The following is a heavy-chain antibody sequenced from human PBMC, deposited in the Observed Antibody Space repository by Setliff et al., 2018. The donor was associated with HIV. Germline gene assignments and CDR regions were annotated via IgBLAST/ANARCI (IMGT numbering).Heavy chain of an antibody. Sequence: PGGSLRLSCAASGFTFNTYSMNWVRQAPGKGLEWVSSISSSGSSSGSYIYYADSVKGRFTISRDNAKNSLYLQMNSLRAEDTAVYFCATLPAAIVATTYYFDYWGQGTLVTVSS. CDR3: ATLPAAIVATTYYFDY. CDR1: GFTFNTYS. CDR2: ISSSGSSSGSYI. D-gene: IGHD5-12*01. V-gene: IGHV3-21*01. J-gene: IGHJ4*02.